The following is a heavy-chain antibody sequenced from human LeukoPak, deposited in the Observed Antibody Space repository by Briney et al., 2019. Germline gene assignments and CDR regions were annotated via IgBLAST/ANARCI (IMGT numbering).Heavy chain of an antibody. CDR1: GGSLSTYY. CDR2: IYDSGSI. CDR3: ARYYDSSGYWSTPHFDY. D-gene: IGHD3-22*01. V-gene: IGHV4-59*01. Sequence: SETLSLTCIVSGGSLSTYYWTWIRQSPGKGLEWIGYIYDSGSINYNPSLKSRVTISVETSKNQFSLKLSSVTAADTAVYYCARYYDSSGYWSTPHFDYWGQGTLVTVSS. J-gene: IGHJ4*02.